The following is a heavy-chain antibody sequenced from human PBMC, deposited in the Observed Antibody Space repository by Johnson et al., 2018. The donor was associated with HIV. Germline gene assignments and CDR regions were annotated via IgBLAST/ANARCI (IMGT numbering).Heavy chain of an antibody. J-gene: IGHJ3*02. V-gene: IGHV3-66*01. CDR2: IYSGGST. CDR3: AREGAWELRPGAFDI. CDR1: GFTVSSNY. D-gene: IGHD1-7*01. Sequence: VQLVESGGGLIHPGGSLRLSCVASGFTVSSNYMSWVRQAPGKGLEWVSVIYSGGSTYYADSVKGRFTISRDNSKNTLYLQMNSLRAEDTAVYYCAREGAWELRPGAFDIWGQGTMVTVSS.